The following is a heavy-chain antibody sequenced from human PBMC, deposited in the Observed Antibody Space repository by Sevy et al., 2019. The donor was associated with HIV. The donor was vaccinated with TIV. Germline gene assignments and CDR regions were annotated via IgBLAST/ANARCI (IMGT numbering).Heavy chain of an antibody. CDR1: GFTFSNYA. V-gene: IGHV3-21*01. J-gene: IGHJ4*02. D-gene: IGHD2-2*01. Sequence: GGSLRLSCAASGFTFSNYAMNWVRQAPGKGLEWVSFISASSNSIYYADSLKGRFTNSRDNAKNSLYLQMNSLRAEDTAVYYCARGAGIDCRGSSCYLDFDFWGQGTLVTVSS. CDR3: ARGAGIDCRGSSCYLDFDF. CDR2: ISASSNSI.